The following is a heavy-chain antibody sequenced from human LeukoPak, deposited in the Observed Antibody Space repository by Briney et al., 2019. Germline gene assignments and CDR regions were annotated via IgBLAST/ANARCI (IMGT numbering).Heavy chain of an antibody. Sequence: GGSLRLSCAASGFTVSSNYMSWVRQAPGKGLEWVSVIYSGGSTYYADSVKGRFTISRDNSKNTLYLQMNILRAEDTAVYYCARGHYYDSSGFDYWGQGTLVTVSS. D-gene: IGHD3-22*01. V-gene: IGHV3-53*01. CDR1: GFTVSSNY. CDR3: ARGHYYDSSGFDY. CDR2: IYSGGST. J-gene: IGHJ4*02.